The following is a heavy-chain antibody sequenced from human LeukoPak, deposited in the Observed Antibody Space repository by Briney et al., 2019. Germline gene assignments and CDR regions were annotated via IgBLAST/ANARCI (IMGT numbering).Heavy chain of an antibody. Sequence: ASVTVSCKASGYTFSDYGITWVRQAPGQGLEWMGWISAYNGDTNYAQKFQGRVTTTIDTSTSTVYMDLRSLRSDDTAVYYCGRGRRGVAAENDMDVWGQGSTVTVSS. V-gene: IGHV1-18*01. J-gene: IGHJ6*02. CDR1: GYTFSDYG. CDR2: ISAYNGDT. D-gene: IGHD6-13*01. CDR3: GRGRRGVAAENDMDV.